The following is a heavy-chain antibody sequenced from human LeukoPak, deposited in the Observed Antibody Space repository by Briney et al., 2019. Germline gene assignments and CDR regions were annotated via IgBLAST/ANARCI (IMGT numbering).Heavy chain of an antibody. J-gene: IGHJ3*02. CDR2: ISSSGTT. Sequence: TETLSLTCTVSGVSIRSKYWSWLRQPPGKRLEWLGYISSSGTTNYNPSLKSRVTISVDTSKNQFSLHLRSVTAADTAVYYCARDLAGPNDAFDIWGRGTMVTVSS. CDR3: ARDLAGPNDAFDI. D-gene: IGHD6-19*01. CDR1: GVSIRSKY. V-gene: IGHV4-59*01.